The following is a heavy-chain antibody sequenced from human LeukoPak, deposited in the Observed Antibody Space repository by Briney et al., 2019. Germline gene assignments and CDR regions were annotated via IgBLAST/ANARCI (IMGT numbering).Heavy chain of an antibody. CDR1: GGSISSYY. V-gene: IGHV4-4*07. CDR2: IYTSGST. D-gene: IGHD6-6*01. Sequence: PSETLSLXCTVSGGSISSYYWSWIRQPAGKGLEWIGRIYTSGSTNYNPSLKSRVTMSVDTSKNQFSLKLSSVTAADTAVYYCARVPIKEYSSSSVYYYYYMDVWGKGTTVTVSS. CDR3: ARVPIKEYSSSSVYYYYYMDV. J-gene: IGHJ6*03.